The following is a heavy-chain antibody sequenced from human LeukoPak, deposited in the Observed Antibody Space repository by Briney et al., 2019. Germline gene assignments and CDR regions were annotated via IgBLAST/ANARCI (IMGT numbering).Heavy chain of an antibody. CDR3: ARGSYSHGFLVAFDI. CDR2: IYYSGST. D-gene: IGHD5-18*01. CDR1: GGSISSYY. J-gene: IGHJ3*02. V-gene: IGHV4-59*01. Sequence: SETLSLTCTVSGGSISSYYWSWIRQPPGKGLEWIGYIYYSGSTNYNPSLKSRVTISVDTSKNQFSLKLSSVTAADTSVYYWARGSYSHGFLVAFDIWGQGTMVTVSS.